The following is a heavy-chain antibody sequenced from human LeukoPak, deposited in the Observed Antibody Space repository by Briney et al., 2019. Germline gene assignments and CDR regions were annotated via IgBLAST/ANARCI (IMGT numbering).Heavy chain of an antibody. CDR3: ARERGIAVAGTDY. CDR2: ISSSSSYI. D-gene: IGHD6-19*01. Sequence: GGSLRLSCAASGFTFSSYSMNWVRQAPGKGLEWVSSISSSSSYIYYADSVKGRFTISRDNAKNSLYLPMNSLRAEDTAVYYCARERGIAVAGTDYWGQGTLVTVSS. J-gene: IGHJ4*02. V-gene: IGHV3-21*01. CDR1: GFTFSSYS.